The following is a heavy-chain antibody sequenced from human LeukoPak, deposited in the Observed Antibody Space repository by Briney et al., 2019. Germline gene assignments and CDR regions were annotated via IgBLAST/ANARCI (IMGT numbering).Heavy chain of an antibody. Sequence: PGGSLRLSCSASGFTFSSYAMHWVRQAPGKGLEYVSAISSNGGSTYYADSVKGRFTISRDNSKNTLYLQMSSLRAEDTAVYYCAREPEYSSGWPYYFDYWGQGTLVTVSS. V-gene: IGHV3-64D*09. CDR3: AREPEYSSGWPYYFDY. CDR1: GFTFSSYA. J-gene: IGHJ4*02. D-gene: IGHD6-19*01. CDR2: ISSNGGST.